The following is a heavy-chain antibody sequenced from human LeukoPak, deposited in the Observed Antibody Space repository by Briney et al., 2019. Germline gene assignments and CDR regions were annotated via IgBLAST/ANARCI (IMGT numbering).Heavy chain of an antibody. CDR2: IIPIFGTA. Sequence: ASVKVSCKVSGYTLTELSMHWVRQAPGQGLEWMGGIIPIFGTANYAQKFQGRVTITADESTSTAYMELSSLRSEDTAVYYCARDGPNDYGDYWGQGTLVTVSS. CDR3: ARDGPNDYGDY. J-gene: IGHJ4*02. V-gene: IGHV1-69*13. CDR1: GYTLTELS.